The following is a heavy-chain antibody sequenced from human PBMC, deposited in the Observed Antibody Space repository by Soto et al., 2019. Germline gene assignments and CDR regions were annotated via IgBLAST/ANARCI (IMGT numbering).Heavy chain of an antibody. Sequence: QVHLVQSGAEVKKPGASVKVSCKGSGYTFTSYGITWVRQGPGQGLEWMGWVSAQNGNTNYAQKLQGRVTVTRDTSTSTAYMELRSLRSDDTAVYYCARGRYGDYWGQGALVTVSS. V-gene: IGHV1-18*01. J-gene: IGHJ4*02. CDR2: VSAQNGNT. D-gene: IGHD1-1*01. CDR1: GYTFTSYG. CDR3: ARGRYGDY.